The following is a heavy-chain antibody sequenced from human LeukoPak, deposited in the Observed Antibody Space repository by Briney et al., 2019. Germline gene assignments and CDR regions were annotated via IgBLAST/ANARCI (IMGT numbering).Heavy chain of an antibody. CDR3: ARDPGRVGDY. CDR2: LYSSGKT. D-gene: IGHD2-2*01. Sequence: GGSLRLSCTVSGLIVSSNYMTWVRQAPGKGLECVSVLYSSGKTYYADPVQGRFTISRDDSKNTLYLQMNNLRVEDTAVYYCARDPGRVGDYWGQGTLVTVSS. V-gene: IGHV3-53*01. CDR1: GLIVSSNY. J-gene: IGHJ4*02.